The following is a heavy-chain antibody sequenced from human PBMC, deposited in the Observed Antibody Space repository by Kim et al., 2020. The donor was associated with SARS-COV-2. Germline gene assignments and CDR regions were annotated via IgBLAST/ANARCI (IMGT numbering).Heavy chain of an antibody. CDR1: GHSFTELS. Sequence: ASVKVSCKISGHSFTELSIHWVRQAPGKGLEWMAGFDPENGEIIYAQKFQGRVTMTEDTSTDTVFIELNSLRFEDTAVYYCATDRPYGSGSFGTFDYWGQGPLVTVPS. CDR3: ATDRPYGSGSFGTFDY. V-gene: IGHV1-24*01. D-gene: IGHD3-10*01. J-gene: IGHJ4*02. CDR2: FDPENGEI.